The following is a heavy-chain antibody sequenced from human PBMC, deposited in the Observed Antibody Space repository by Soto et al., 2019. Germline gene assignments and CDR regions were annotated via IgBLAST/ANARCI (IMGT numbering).Heavy chain of an antibody. D-gene: IGHD6-13*01. V-gene: IGHV3-23*01. J-gene: IGHJ5*02. Sequence: GGSLRLSCAASGFTFRNNVLSWVRQAPGKGLEWVSGITGSGRDTYYADSVKGRFTISRDNSKNMVFLQMNSLRAEDTAVYYCARDWAAGTAWGQGTLVTVSS. CDR1: GFTFRNNV. CDR3: ARDWAAGTA. CDR2: ITGSGRDT.